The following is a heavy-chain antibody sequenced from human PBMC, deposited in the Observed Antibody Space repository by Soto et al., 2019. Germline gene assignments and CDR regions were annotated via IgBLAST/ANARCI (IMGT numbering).Heavy chain of an antibody. Sequence: GGSLRLSCSASGFTFSSYAMHWVRQAPGKGLEYVSAISSNGGSTYYADSVKGRFTISRDNSKNTLYLQMSSLRAEDTAVYYCVKDGSVCVVPAAYHGEPFDYWGQGTLVTVSS. J-gene: IGHJ4*02. V-gene: IGHV3-64D*06. CDR3: VKDGSVCVVPAAYHGEPFDY. CDR1: GFTFSSYA. D-gene: IGHD2-2*01. CDR2: ISSNGGST.